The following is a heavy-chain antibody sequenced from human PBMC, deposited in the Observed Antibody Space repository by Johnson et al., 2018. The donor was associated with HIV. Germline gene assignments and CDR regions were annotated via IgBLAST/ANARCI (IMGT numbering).Heavy chain of an antibody. Sequence: QMLLVESGGGVVQPGRSLRLSCAASGFTFSSYGMHWVRQAPGKGLEWVAVIWYDGSNKYYADSVKGRFTISRDNSKNTLYLQMNSLRAEDTTVYYCARERGISGGFDFWGQGTRVSVSS. J-gene: IGHJ3*01. D-gene: IGHD2-15*01. CDR3: ARERGISGGFDF. CDR1: GFTFSSYG. CDR2: IWYDGSNK. V-gene: IGHV3-33*01.